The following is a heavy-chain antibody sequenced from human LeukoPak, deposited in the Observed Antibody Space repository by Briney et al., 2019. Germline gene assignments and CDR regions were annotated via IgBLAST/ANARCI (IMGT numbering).Heavy chain of an antibody. CDR3: TTCGGDCYFNY. V-gene: IGHV3-15*01. CDR2: IKSKPVGETT. J-gene: IGHJ4*02. CDR1: GFTFSNAW. D-gene: IGHD2-21*02. Sequence: GGSLRLSCAASGFTFSNAWMNWVRQAPGKGLEWVGRIKSKPVGETTSYAAPVIGRFTISRDDSRNTVYLQMNSLKTEDTALYYCTTCGGDCYFNYWGQGTLVTASP.